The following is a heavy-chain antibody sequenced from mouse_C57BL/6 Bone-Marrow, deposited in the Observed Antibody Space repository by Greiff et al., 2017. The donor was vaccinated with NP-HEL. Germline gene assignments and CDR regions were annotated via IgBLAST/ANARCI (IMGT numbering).Heavy chain of an antibody. CDR3: ARYDGYSGFAY. D-gene: IGHD2-3*01. Sequence: VQLKESGPGMVKPSQSLSLTCTVTGYSITSGYDWHWIRHFPGNKLEWMGYISYSGSTNYNPSLKSRISITHDTSKNHFFLKLNSVTTEDTATYYCARYDGYSGFAYWGQGTLVTVSA. V-gene: IGHV3-1*01. CDR1: GYSITSGYD. J-gene: IGHJ3*01. CDR2: ISYSGST.